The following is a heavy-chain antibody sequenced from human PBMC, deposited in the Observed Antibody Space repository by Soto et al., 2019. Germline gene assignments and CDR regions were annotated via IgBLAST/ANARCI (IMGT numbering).Heavy chain of an antibody. V-gene: IGHV3-7*01. J-gene: IGHJ6*02. Sequence: GGSLRLSCAASGFTFSTYWMNWVRQAPGKGLEWVANIKQDGSEKYYVDSVKGRFAISRDNAKDSLFLQMNNRRAEDTAVYYCVRDWSTFWGMDVWGQGSTVTVSS. CDR2: IKQDGSEK. CDR3: VRDWSTFWGMDV. CDR1: GFTFSTYW.